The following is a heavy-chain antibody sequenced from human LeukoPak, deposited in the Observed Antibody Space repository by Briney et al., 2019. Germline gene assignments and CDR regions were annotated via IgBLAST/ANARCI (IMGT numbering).Heavy chain of an antibody. CDR3: AKRVAYYGDYDY. Sequence: PGGSLRLSCAASGFTFSRSGMDWVRQAPGKGREWFTFIQYDGNNKYYADSVKGRFTISRDNSKNTLYLQMNSLRTEDTAVYYCAKRVAYYGDYDYWGQGTLVTVSS. V-gene: IGHV3-30*02. CDR1: GFTFSRSG. D-gene: IGHD4-17*01. CDR2: IQYDGNNK. J-gene: IGHJ4*02.